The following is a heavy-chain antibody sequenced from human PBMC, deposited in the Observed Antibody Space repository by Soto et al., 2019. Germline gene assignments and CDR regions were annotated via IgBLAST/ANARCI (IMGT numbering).Heavy chain of an antibody. V-gene: IGHV4-59*01. J-gene: IGHJ4*02. D-gene: IGHD2-2*02. Sequence: ASETLSLTCTVSGGSISSCYWSWIRQPPGKGLEWIGYIYYSGSTNYNPSLKSRVTISVDTSKNQFSLKLSSVTAADTAVYYCARGITDIVVVPAAIRFDYWGQGTLVTVSS. CDR1: GGSISSCY. CDR2: IYYSGST. CDR3: ARGITDIVVVPAAIRFDY.